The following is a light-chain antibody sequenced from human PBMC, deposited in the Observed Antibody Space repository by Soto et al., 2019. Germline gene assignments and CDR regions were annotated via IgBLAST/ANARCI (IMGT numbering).Light chain of an antibody. CDR1: QSVSSN. J-gene: IGKJ2*01. CDR2: GVA. Sequence: EVVMAQSPATLSVSPGERATLSFRASQSVSSNLAWYQQKPGQAPRLLIYGVATRATGIPARVSGSGSGTEFTLTISSLQSEDFAVYYCQQYNNWPRTFGQGTKLEIK. CDR3: QQYNNWPRT. V-gene: IGKV3-15*01.